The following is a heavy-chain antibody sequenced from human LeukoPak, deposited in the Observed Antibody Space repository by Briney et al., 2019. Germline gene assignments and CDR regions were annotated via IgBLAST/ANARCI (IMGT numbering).Heavy chain of an antibody. V-gene: IGHV3-21*01. J-gene: IGHJ3*01. D-gene: IGHD6-13*01. CDR2: ISSSSSYI. CDR3: ARVPGYSSSWSGFDL. CDR1: AFTFSSYN. Sequence: GGSLRLSCAASAFTFSSYNMSWVRQAPGKGLEWVSCISSSSSYIYYADSVKGRFTISRDNAKNSLYLQMNSLRAEDTGVYYCARVPGYSSSWSGFDLWGQGTMVTVSS.